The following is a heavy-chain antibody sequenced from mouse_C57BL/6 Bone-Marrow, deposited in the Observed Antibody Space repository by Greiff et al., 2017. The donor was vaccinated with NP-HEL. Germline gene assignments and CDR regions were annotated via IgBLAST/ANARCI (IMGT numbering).Heavy chain of an antibody. V-gene: IGHV1-26*01. J-gene: IGHJ4*01. Sequence: EVQLQQSGPELVKPGASVKISCKASGYTFTDYYMNWVKQSHGKSLEWIGDINPNNGGTSYNQKFKGKATLTVDKSSSTAYMELRSLTSEDSAVYYCARFITAHYAMDYWGQGTSVTVSS. CDR2: INPNNGGT. CDR1: GYTFTDYY. D-gene: IGHD1-1*01. CDR3: ARFITAHYAMDY.